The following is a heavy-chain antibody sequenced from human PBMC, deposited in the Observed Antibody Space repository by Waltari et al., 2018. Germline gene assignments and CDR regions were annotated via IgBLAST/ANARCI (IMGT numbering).Heavy chain of an antibody. CDR1: GGSISSYY. D-gene: IGHD4-17*01. CDR2: IYTSGST. Sequence: QVQLQESGPGLVKPSETLSLTCTVSGGSISSYYWSWIRQPAGKGLEWIGRIYTSGSTNYNPSLKIRVTMSVDTSNNQFSLKLSSVTAADTAVYYGARDSGYGGNWYFDLWGRGTLVTVSS. V-gene: IGHV4-4*07. J-gene: IGHJ2*01. CDR3: ARDSGYGGNWYFDL.